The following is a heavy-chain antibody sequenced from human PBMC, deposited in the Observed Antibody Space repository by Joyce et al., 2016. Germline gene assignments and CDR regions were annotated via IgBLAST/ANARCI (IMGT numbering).Heavy chain of an antibody. CDR1: GYTFTDYF. CDR3: AKSATPVTAVRRMHYFGE. D-gene: IGHD2-21*02. Sequence: QVQLVQSGAEVKKPGASVQVSCKTPGYTFTDYFLHWVRQAPGQGPELMGWRKGITRVTVYASSLQGSVTVTRDTSIGTGYVELIRVEFDDTAVYYCAKSATPVTAVRRMHYFGEWGQGALVTISS. J-gene: IGHJ4*02. CDR2: RKGITRVT. V-gene: IGHV1-2*07.